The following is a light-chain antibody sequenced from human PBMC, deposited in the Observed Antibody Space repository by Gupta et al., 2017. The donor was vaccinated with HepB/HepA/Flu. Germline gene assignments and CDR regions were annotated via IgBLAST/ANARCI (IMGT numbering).Light chain of an antibody. CDR2: EVY. CDR1: IRNVGSYNL. Sequence: QSALTQPASVSGSPGQSIIISCTGTIRNVGSYNLVSCYQQHPGKSPQLLREEVYKRPSGLSNCCAANYAATTALVIIWGLQADDDAYYYSCLYESTTCGVFGGGTKLTVL. J-gene: IGLJ2*01. CDR3: CLYESTTCGV. V-gene: IGLV2-23*02.